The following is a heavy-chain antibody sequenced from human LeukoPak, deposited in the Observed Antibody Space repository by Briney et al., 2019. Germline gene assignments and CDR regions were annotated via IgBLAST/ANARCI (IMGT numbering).Heavy chain of an antibody. V-gene: IGHV3-48*04. Sequence: PGGSLRLSCAASEFTFSSYSMNWVRQAPGKGLEWVSYITNSGNSKSYADSVKGRFTITRDNAKNSLFLQMNSLRAEDTALYYCANEEWYRFDYWGQGTLVTVPS. D-gene: IGHD2-8*01. CDR1: EFTFSSYS. J-gene: IGHJ4*02. CDR3: ANEEWYRFDY. CDR2: ITNSGNSK.